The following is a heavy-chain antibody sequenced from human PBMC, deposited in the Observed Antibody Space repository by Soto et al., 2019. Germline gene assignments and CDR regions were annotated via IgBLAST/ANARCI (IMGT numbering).Heavy chain of an antibody. CDR1: EYTFASYA. J-gene: IGHJ6*02. CDR2: INAGNGNT. CDR3: ARDYLEDSSSWYYYYYGMDV. D-gene: IGHD6-13*01. Sequence: XSGEACCRASEYTFASYAMHWVRQAPGQRLEWMGWINAGNGNTKYSQKFQGRVTITRDTSASTAYMELSSLRSEDTAVYYCARDYLEDSSSWYYYYYGMDVWRQGTTVTVSS. V-gene: IGHV1-3*01.